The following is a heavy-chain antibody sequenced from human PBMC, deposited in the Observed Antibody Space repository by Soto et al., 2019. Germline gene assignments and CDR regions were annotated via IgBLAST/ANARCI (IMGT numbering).Heavy chain of an antibody. CDR1: GGSISSYY. CDR3: ARHKGNGWSHDAVDI. D-gene: IGHD6-19*01. J-gene: IGHJ3*02. CDR2: ISYFGST. V-gene: IGHV4-59*08. Sequence: QVQLQESGPGLVKPSETLSLTCTVSGGSISSYYCSWIRQPPGKGLEWIGYISYFGSTTYNPSLKSRVTISLDTSKNRFSLKLSPVTAADTAVYFCARHKGNGWSHDAVDIWGQGTTVTVSS.